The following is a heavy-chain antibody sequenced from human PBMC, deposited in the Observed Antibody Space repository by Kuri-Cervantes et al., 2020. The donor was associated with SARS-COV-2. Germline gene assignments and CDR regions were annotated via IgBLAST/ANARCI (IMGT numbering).Heavy chain of an antibody. CDR1: GFTVSSNY. J-gene: IGHJ3*02. CDR3: ARARGPDAFDI. CDR2: IYSGGST. Sequence: GESLKISCAASGFTVSSNYMSWVRQAPGKGLEWVSVIYSGGSTYYADSVKGRFTISRDNSKNTLYLQMNSLRAEDTAVYYRARARGPDAFDIWGQGTMVTVSS. V-gene: IGHV3-53*01.